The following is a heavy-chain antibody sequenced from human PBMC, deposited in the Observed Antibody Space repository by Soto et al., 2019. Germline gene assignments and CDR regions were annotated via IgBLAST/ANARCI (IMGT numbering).Heavy chain of an antibody. CDR1: GGSISSGGYY. Sequence: QVQLQESGPGLVKPSQTLSLTCSVSGGSISSGGYYWSWIRQPPGKGLEWIGYIYYSANTHYNPSLKGRVAIAADTSKNQSSLNLRSVTAADTAVFYCARSGGTAYFYGRDVWCQATTLTVPS. D-gene: IGHD3-10*01. V-gene: IGHV4-31*02. CDR2: IYYSANT. J-gene: IGHJ6*02. CDR3: ARSGGTAYFYGRDV.